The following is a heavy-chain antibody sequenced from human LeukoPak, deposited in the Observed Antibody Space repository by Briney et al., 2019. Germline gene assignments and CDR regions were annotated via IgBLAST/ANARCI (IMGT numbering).Heavy chain of an antibody. CDR3: ARRQYCGGDCYHGGFDY. CDR1: GGSISSGGYS. J-gene: IGHJ4*02. V-gene: IGHV4-30-2*03. CDR2: IYYSGST. D-gene: IGHD2-21*02. Sequence: SQTLSLTCAVSGGSISSGGYSWSWIRQPPGKGLEWTGSIYYSGSTYYNPSLKSRVTISVDTSKNQFSLKLSSVTAADTAVYYCARRQYCGGDCYHGGFDYWGQGTLVTVSS.